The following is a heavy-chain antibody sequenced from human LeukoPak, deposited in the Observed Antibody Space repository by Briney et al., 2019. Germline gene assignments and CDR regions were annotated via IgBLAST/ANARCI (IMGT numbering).Heavy chain of an antibody. D-gene: IGHD6-13*01. CDR1: GFTFSSYG. J-gene: IGHJ6*02. Sequence: GGSLRLSCAASGFTFSSYGMHWVRQAPGKGLEWVAVISYDGSNKYYADSVKGRFTISRDNSKNTLYLQMNSLRAEDTSVYYCARATRIAAAFKGMDVWGQGTTVTVSS. CDR2: ISYDGSNK. V-gene: IGHV3-30*03. CDR3: ARATRIAAAFKGMDV.